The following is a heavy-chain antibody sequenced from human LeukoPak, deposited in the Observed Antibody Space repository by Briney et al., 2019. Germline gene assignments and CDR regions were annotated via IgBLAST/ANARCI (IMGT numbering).Heavy chain of an antibody. CDR3: AKAATVTTKWVFDY. J-gene: IGHJ4*02. V-gene: IGHV3-23*01. CDR1: GFSFSSYA. CDR2: IVGSGVST. Sequence: GGSLRLSCAASGFSFSSYAMTWVRQAPGKGLEWVSAIVGSGVSTYYADSVKGRFTISRDNSRNTLYLQMSRLRAEDTAVYYCAKAATVTTKWVFDYWGQGTLVTVSS. D-gene: IGHD4-17*01.